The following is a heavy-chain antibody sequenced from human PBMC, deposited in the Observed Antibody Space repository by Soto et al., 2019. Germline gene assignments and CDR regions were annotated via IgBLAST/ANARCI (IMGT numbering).Heavy chain of an antibody. D-gene: IGHD6-6*01. J-gene: IGHJ4*02. CDR2: IYYSGST. V-gene: IGHV4-59*01. Sequence: SETLSLTCTVSGGSISSYYWSWIRQPPGKGLEWIGYIYYSGSTNYNPSLKSRVTISVDTSKNQFSLKLSSVTAADTAVYYCARGRQLVRDFDYWGQGTLVTVS. CDR3: ARGRQLVRDFDY. CDR1: GGSISSYY.